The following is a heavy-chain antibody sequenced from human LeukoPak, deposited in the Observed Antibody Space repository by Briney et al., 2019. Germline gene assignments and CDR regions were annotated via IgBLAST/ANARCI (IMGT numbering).Heavy chain of an antibody. V-gene: IGHV4-61*01. Sequence: SETLSLTCTASGGSVSSGSYYWSWIRQPPGKGLEWIGYIYYSGSTNYNPSLKSRVTISVDTSKNQFSLKLSSVTAADTAVYYCARSPVLSPYYYGSGSYYGALDYWGQGTLVTVSS. CDR3: ARSPVLSPYYYGSGSYYGALDY. J-gene: IGHJ4*02. CDR1: GGSVSSGSYY. D-gene: IGHD3-10*01. CDR2: IYYSGST.